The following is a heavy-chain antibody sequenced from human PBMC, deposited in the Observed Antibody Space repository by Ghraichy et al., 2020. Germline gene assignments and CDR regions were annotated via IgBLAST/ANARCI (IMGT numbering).Heavy chain of an antibody. J-gene: IGHJ6*03. D-gene: IGHD3-10*01. Sequence: GGSLRLSCDVSGFTLDDYYMSWIRQAPGKGLEWVAYITSRGSQTNYADSVRGRFSISRDTANNSLHLQMNSLTVDDTAVYYCARGGFYYYMDVWGKGTTVTVS. CDR1: GFTLDDYY. V-gene: IGHV3-11*06. CDR2: ITSRGSQT. CDR3: ARGGFYYYMDV.